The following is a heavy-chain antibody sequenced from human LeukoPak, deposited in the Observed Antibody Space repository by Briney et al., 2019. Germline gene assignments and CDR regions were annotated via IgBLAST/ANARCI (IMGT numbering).Heavy chain of an antibody. Sequence: PGGSLRLSCAASGFTFCYAWMSWVRQPTGKGLEWVGRIKSKADGGTADYAATVKGRFTISRDDSKNTLHLQMNSLKVEDTAVYYCATEAGSTTWYSSRFDYWGQGTLVTVSS. V-gene: IGHV3-15*01. D-gene: IGHD2/OR15-2a*01. CDR3: ATEAGSTTWYSSRFDY. J-gene: IGHJ4*02. CDR2: IKSKADGGTA. CDR1: GFTFCYAW.